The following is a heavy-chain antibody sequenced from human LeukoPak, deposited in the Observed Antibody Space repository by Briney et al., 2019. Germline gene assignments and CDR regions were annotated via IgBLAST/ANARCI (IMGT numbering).Heavy chain of an antibody. D-gene: IGHD6-13*01. J-gene: IGHJ6*02. V-gene: IGHV3-48*01. Sequence: PGGSLRLSCAASGFTFSSYSMNWVRQAPGKGLEWVSYVSSSSSTIYYADSVKGRFTISRDNAKNSLYLQMNSLRAEDTAVYYCARGQSSSWKAYYYGMDVWGQGTTVTVSS. CDR1: GFTFSSYS. CDR3: ARGQSSSWKAYYYGMDV. CDR2: VSSSSSTI.